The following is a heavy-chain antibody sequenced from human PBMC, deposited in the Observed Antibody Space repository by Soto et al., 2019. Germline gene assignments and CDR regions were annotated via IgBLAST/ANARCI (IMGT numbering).Heavy chain of an antibody. J-gene: IGHJ5*02. CDR1: GFTFSDYY. Sequence: LRLSCAASGFTFSDYYMNWIRQAPGKGLEWVSYISDSGSSIFYADSVKGRFTISRDSARKSLYLHMSSLRVEDTAVYYCARDTAFINSGFFDAWGQGTPVTVSS. CDR3: ARDTAFINSGFFDA. CDR2: ISDSGSSI. D-gene: IGHD3-22*01. V-gene: IGHV3-11*01.